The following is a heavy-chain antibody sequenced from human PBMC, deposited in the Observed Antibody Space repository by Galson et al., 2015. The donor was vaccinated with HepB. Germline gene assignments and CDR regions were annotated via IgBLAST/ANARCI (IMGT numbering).Heavy chain of an antibody. J-gene: IGHJ3*02. CDR2: INAGNGNT. CDR3: ATWPLSSLDAFDI. V-gene: IGHV1-3*01. Sequence: SVKVSCKASGYTFTSYAMHWVRQAPGQRLEWMGWINAGNGNTKYSQKFQGRVTITRDTSASTAYMELSSLRSEDTAVYYCATWPLSSLDAFDIWGQGTMVTVSS. CDR1: GYTFTSYA. D-gene: IGHD2-2*01.